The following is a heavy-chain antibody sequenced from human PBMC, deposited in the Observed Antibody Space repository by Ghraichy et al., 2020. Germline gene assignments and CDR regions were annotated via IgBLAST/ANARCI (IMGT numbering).Heavy chain of an antibody. CDR3: ARDDVQGYYDSSGYLDY. CDR2: IWYDGSNK. CDR1: GFTFSSYG. Sequence: GSLRLSCAASGFTFSSYGMHWVRQAPGKGLEWVAVIWYDGSNKYYADSVKGRFTISRDNSKNTLYLQMNSLRAEDTAVYYCARDDVQGYYDSSGYLDYWGQGTLVTVSS. V-gene: IGHV3-33*01. D-gene: IGHD3-22*01. J-gene: IGHJ4*02.